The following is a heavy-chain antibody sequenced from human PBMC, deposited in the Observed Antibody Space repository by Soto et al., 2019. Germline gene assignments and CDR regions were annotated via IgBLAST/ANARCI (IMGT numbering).Heavy chain of an antibody. Sequence: QVQLVQSGSEVKKPGSSVKVSCKTSGGTLSSFAINWVRQAPGQGLEWVGTFIPVVSMAKFGRKFQGRVTITSDQXXXXXXXXXXXXXXXXXXXXXXXXXXXXXXXXXXXVWGQGTTVIVSS. V-gene: IGHV1-69*04. J-gene: IGHJ6*02. CDR1: GGTLSSFA. CDR3: XXXXXXXXXXXXXV. CDR2: FIPVVSMA.